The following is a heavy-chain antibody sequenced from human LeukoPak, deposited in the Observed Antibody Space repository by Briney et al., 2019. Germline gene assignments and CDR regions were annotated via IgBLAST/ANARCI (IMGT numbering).Heavy chain of an antibody. CDR2: IYYTGTT. CDR1: GGSINNYG. D-gene: IGHD3-10*01. CDR3: ARHVSGIYGSRGDMDH. J-gene: IGHJ4*02. V-gene: IGHV4-59*08. Sequence: SETLSLTCSVSGGSINNYGGAWIRQPPGRGLEWLGFIYYTGTTLHNPSFKSRVTLSVDASKNQFSLKLNSVTAADTAVYYCARHVSGIYGSRGDMDHWGPGTLVTVSS.